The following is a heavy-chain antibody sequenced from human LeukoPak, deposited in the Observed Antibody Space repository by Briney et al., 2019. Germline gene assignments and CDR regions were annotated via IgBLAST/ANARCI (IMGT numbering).Heavy chain of an antibody. CDR3: ARDRGFYDTSPPD. D-gene: IGHD3-22*01. Sequence: GGSLRLSSAASGFTVCNRYLSWVRQAPGKGLEWVSVIFTDGSTYYADSVKGRFTISRDNSENTLYLQMSSLRAEDTAVYYRARDRGFYDTSPPDWGQGTLVTVSS. CDR2: IFTDGST. V-gene: IGHV3-53*01. J-gene: IGHJ4*02. CDR1: GFTVCNRY.